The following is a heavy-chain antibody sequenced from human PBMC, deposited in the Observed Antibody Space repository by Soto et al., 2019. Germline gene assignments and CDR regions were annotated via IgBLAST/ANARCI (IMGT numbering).Heavy chain of an antibody. CDR3: AGPIVVGGGGFDY. J-gene: IGHJ4*02. CDR1: RFTFGSYA. Sequence: QVQLEESGGGVVQPERSLRLSCAASRFTFGSYAMHWVRQAPGKGLEWVASISYDGTKKDYADSLQGRFTISRDNSKRTLKRHLNSLGVEGTVVFYFAGPIVVGGGGFDYWGRGTLVTVSS. D-gene: IGHD2-21*01. CDR2: ISYDGTKK. V-gene: IGHV3-30-3*01.